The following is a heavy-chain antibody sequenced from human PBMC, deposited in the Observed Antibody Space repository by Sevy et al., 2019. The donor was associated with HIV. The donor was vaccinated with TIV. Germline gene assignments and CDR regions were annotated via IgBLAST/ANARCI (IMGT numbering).Heavy chain of an antibody. J-gene: IGHJ4*02. V-gene: IGHV3-7*01. D-gene: IGHD3-22*01. CDR3: ARAQQVTMLVVIGGLYFDF. CDR2: IKQDMSEK. Sequence: GGSLRLSCAASGFTFSSYWMTWVRQARGKGLEWVANIKQDMSEKYYADSVKGRFTISRDNARNSLYLQMESLRAEDTAVYYCARAQQVTMLVVIGGLYFDFWGQGTLVTVSS. CDR1: GFTFSSYW.